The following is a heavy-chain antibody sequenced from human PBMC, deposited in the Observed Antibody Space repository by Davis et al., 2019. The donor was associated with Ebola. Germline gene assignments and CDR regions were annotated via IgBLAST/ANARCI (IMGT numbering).Heavy chain of an antibody. CDR1: GYTFTGYY. CDR2: INPNSGGT. Sequence: ASVKVSCKASGYTFTGYYMHWVRQAPGQGLEWMGRINPNSGGTNYAQKLQGRVTMTTDTSTSTAYMELRSLRSDDTAVYYCARPIYSSSWFGYAFDIWGQGTMVSVSS. CDR3: ARPIYSSSWFGYAFDI. J-gene: IGHJ3*02. V-gene: IGHV1-2*06. D-gene: IGHD6-13*01.